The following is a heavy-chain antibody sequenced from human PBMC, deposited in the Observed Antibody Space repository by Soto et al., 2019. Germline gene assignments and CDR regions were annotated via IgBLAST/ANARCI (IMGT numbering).Heavy chain of an antibody. Sequence: EVQLVESGGGLVQPGESLRLSCAASGFTFSDYWMTWVRQAPGKGLEWVANIKKDESKKAYLDSVRGRFTIFRYNGRNSLYLQMGSLRAEDTALYYCARDVSPGSGPYYLDAFDMWCQGTMVTVSS. CDR2: IKKDESKK. V-gene: IGHV3-7*05. CDR3: ARDVSPGSGPYYLDAFDM. D-gene: IGHD3-22*01. J-gene: IGHJ3*02. CDR1: GFTFSDYW.